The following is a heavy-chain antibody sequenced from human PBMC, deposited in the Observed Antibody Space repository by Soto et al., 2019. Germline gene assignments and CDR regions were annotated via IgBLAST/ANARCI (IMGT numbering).Heavy chain of an antibody. D-gene: IGHD3-3*01. J-gene: IGHJ6*02. V-gene: IGHV4-31*03. CDR3: ARGSGYYDFWSGYSAPQGGMDV. Sequence: ASETLSLTCTVSGGSISSGGYYWSWIRQHPGKGLEWIGYIYYSGSTYYNPSLKSRVTISVDTSKNQFSLKLSSVTAADTAVYYCARGSGYYDFWSGYSAPQGGMDVWGQGTTVTVSS. CDR2: IYYSGST. CDR1: GGSISSGGYY.